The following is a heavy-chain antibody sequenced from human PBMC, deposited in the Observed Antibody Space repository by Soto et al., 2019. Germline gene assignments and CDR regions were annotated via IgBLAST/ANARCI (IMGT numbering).Heavy chain of an antibody. CDR3: ARPVGAARREGWFDP. CDR1: GGTFSSYA. V-gene: IGHV1-69*13. D-gene: IGHD6-6*01. Sequence: SVKVSCKASGGTFSSYAISWVRQAPGQGLEWMGGTIPIFGTANYAQKFQGRVTITADESTSTAYMELSSLRSEDTAVYYCARPVGAARREGWFDPWGQGTLVTVSS. J-gene: IGHJ5*02. CDR2: TIPIFGTA.